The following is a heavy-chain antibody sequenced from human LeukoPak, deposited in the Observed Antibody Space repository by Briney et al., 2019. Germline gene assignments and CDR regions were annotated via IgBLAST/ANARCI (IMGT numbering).Heavy chain of an antibody. D-gene: IGHD3-10*01. CDR3: TRRSGSLHFDY. Sequence: SGRSLRLSCTASGFTFGDYAMSWVRQAPGKGLEWVGFIRSKAYGGTTEYAASLKGKFTISRDDSKSIAYLQMNSLKTEHTAVYYCTRRSGSLHFDYWGQGTLVTVSS. V-gene: IGHV3-49*04. CDR2: IRSKAYGGTT. J-gene: IGHJ4*02. CDR1: GFTFGDYA.